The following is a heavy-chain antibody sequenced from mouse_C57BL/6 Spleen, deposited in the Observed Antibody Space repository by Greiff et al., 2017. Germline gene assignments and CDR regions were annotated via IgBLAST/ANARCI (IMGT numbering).Heavy chain of an antibody. CDR1: GYTFTSYG. CDR3: ARSTSVVATDAMGG. J-gene: IGHJ4*01. V-gene: IGHV1-81*01. CDR2: IYPRSGNT. D-gene: IGHD1-1*01. Sequence: VQLQQSGAELARPGASVKLSCKASGYTFTSYGISWLKQRTGQGLEWIGEIYPRSGNTYYDEKFKGKATLTADKSSSTAYMELRSLTSEDSAVYVCARSTSVVATDAMGGWGQGASDAVCS.